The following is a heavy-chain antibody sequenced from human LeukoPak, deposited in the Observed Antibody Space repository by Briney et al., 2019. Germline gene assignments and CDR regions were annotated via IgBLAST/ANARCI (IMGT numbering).Heavy chain of an antibody. Sequence: RSGGSLRLSCAASGFTFSSYAMNWVRQVPGKGPEWVSSITDNGLSIYYADSVKGRFTISRDNAENSLYLQMDSLRAEDTAVYCCAREAVSGSSYSDYWGLGTLVTVSS. V-gene: IGHV3-21*01. CDR3: AREAVSGSSYSDY. J-gene: IGHJ4*02. CDR2: ITDNGLSI. D-gene: IGHD6-19*01. CDR1: GFTFSSYA.